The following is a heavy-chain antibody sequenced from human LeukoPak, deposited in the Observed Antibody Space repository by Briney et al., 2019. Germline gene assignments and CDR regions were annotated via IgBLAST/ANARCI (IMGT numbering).Heavy chain of an antibody. Sequence: ASVKVSCKASGYTFTSYYMHWVRQAPGQGLEWMGWINPNSGGTKYVQQFKGRVIMTRDTSISTAYMELSRLTLHDTAVYYCARSERGLEWFDPWGQGTLVTVSS. D-gene: IGHD3-16*01. V-gene: IGHV1-2*02. J-gene: IGHJ5*02. CDR3: ARSERGLEWFDP. CDR1: GYTFTSYY. CDR2: INPNSGGT.